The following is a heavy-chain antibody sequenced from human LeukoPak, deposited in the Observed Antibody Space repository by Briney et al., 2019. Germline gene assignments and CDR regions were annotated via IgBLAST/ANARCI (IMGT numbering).Heavy chain of an antibody. CDR2: IYYSGST. V-gene: IGHV4-39*07. Sequence: SETLSLTCTVSGGSISSSSYYWGWIRQPPGKGLEWIGSIYYSGSTYYNPSLKSRDTISVDTSKNQFSLKLSSVTAADTAVYYCARWAVRYSSSSTPRKRYFDYWGQGTLVTVSS. CDR3: ARWAVRYSSSSTPRKRYFDY. CDR1: GGSISSSSYY. J-gene: IGHJ4*02. D-gene: IGHD6-13*01.